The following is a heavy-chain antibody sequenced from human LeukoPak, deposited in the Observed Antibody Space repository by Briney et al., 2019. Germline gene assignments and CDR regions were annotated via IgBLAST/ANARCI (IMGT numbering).Heavy chain of an antibody. CDR3: AKDRSSGSSDAFDI. Sequence: GGSLRLSCAASGFTFSSYAMSWVRQAPGKGLEWVSGISWNSGSIGYADSVKGRFTISRDNAKNSLYLQMNSLRAEDTALYYCAKDRSSGSSDAFDIWGQGTMVTVSS. J-gene: IGHJ3*02. V-gene: IGHV3-9*01. CDR2: ISWNSGSI. D-gene: IGHD3-22*01. CDR1: GFTFSSYA.